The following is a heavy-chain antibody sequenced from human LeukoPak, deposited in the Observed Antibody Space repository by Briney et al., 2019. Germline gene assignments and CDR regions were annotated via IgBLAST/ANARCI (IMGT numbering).Heavy chain of an antibody. J-gene: IGHJ4*02. CDR3: ARGEGVSVPLDY. CDR2: ISYDGSNK. D-gene: IGHD1-26*01. Sequence: GGSLRLSCAASGFTFSGYAMHWVRQAPGKGLEWVAVISYDGSNKYYADSVKGRFTISRDNSKNTLYLQMNSLRAEDTAVYYCARGEGVSVPLDYWGQGTLVTVSS. V-gene: IGHV3-30-3*01. CDR1: GFTFSGYA.